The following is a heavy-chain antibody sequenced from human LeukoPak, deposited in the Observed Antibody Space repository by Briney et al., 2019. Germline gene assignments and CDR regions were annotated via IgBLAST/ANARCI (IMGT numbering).Heavy chain of an antibody. J-gene: IGHJ6*03. Sequence: GGSLRLSCAASGFTFSNYWMSWVRQAPGKGLEWVANIKQDGSEKYYVDSVKGRFTISRDNAKNSLYLQMNSLRAEDTAVYYCATRGAQLGYYYYYYMDVWGKGTTVTVSS. CDR3: ATRGAQLGYYYYYYMDV. CDR2: IKQDGSEK. D-gene: IGHD6-6*01. CDR1: GFTFSNYW. V-gene: IGHV3-7*01.